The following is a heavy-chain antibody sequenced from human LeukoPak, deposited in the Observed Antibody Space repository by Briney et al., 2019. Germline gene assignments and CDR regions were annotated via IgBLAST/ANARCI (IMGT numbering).Heavy chain of an antibody. D-gene: IGHD5-12*01. CDR1: GYSFTGYY. Sequence: ASVKVSCKASGYSFTGYYMHWVRQAPGQGLEWMGCINPNSGGTDYAQKFQGRVTMTRDTSISTAYMELSRLTSDDTAVYYCAGLSGYDQYYFDYWGQGTLVAVSS. CDR3: AGLSGYDQYYFDY. J-gene: IGHJ4*02. CDR2: INPNSGGT. V-gene: IGHV1-2*02.